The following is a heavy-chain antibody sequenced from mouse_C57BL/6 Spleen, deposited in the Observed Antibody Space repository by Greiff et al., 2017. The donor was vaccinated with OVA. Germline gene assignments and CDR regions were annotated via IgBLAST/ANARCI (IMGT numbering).Heavy chain of an antibody. CDR3: ARTYYSNYGYYFDY. CDR1: GYTFTSYW. V-gene: IGHV1-52*01. J-gene: IGHJ2*01. CDR2: IDPSDSET. D-gene: IGHD2-5*01. Sequence: VQLQQPGAELVRPGSSVKLSCKASGYTFTSYWMHWVKQRPIQGLEWIGNIDPSDSETHYNQKFKDKATLTVDKSSSTAYMQLSSLTSEDSAVYYCARTYYSNYGYYFDYWGQGTTLTVSS.